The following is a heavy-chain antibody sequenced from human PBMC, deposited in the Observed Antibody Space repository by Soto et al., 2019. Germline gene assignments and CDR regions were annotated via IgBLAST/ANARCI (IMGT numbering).Heavy chain of an antibody. CDR1: GFTFSNAW. Sequence: PGGSLRLSCAASGFTFSNAWMNWVRQAPGKGLEWVGRIKSKTDGGTTDYAAPVKGRFTISRDDSKNTLYLQMNSLKTEDTAVYYCTTAKYYDSSGYYYIDFDYWGQGTLVTVSS. V-gene: IGHV3-15*07. D-gene: IGHD3-22*01. J-gene: IGHJ4*02. CDR2: IKSKTDGGTT. CDR3: TTAKYYDSSGYYYIDFDY.